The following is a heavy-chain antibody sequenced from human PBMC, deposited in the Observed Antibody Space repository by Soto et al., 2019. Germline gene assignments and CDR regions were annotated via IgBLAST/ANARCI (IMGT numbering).Heavy chain of an antibody. CDR2: INYDGSSK. Sequence: QVHLVESGGGAVQAGRSLRVSCATSGFIFSAYGMHWVRQAPGKGLEWVAFINYDGSSKFYGVSVKGRFTVSRNNSKNTLFLQLNSLRGEDTATYYCARCKQKVIHCAIDVWGQGATVTVTS. CDR3: ARCKQKVIHCAIDV. J-gene: IGHJ6*02. V-gene: IGHV3-33*01. CDR1: GFIFSAYG. D-gene: IGHD2-21*01.